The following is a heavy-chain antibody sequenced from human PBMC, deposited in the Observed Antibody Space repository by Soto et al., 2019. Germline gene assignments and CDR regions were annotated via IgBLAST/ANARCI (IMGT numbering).Heavy chain of an antibody. J-gene: IGHJ4*02. CDR2: IFPGDSDT. Sequence: GESLKISCKGSGYSFSSYWIGWMRQMPGKGLEWMGIIFPGDSDTRYSPSFQGQVTISADKSISTAYLQWSSLKASDTAMYYCAVSMFRGAPYYSDYWGQGTLVTVSS. D-gene: IGHD3-10*01. CDR1: GYSFSSYW. CDR3: AVSMFRGAPYYSDY. V-gene: IGHV5-51*01.